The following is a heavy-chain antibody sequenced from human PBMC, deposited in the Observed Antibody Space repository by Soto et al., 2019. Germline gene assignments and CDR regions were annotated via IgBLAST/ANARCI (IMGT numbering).Heavy chain of an antibody. J-gene: IGHJ5*02. Sequence: PSETLSLTCAVYGGSFIGYYCIFIRHPPLKGLEWIGEINHSGSTNYNPSLKSRVTISVDTSKNQFSLKLSSVTAADTAVYYCARSNIVVVVAASNWFDPWGQGTLVTVSS. V-gene: IGHV4-34*01. D-gene: IGHD2-15*01. CDR3: ARSNIVVVVAASNWFDP. CDR1: GGSFIGYY. CDR2: INHSGST.